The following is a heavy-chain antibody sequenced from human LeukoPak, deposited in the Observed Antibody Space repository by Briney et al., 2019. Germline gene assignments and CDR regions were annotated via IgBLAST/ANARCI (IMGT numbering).Heavy chain of an antibody. CDR1: GGSISSSNW. D-gene: IGHD3-22*01. CDR3: ARDGRNYYDSSGYYDY. V-gene: IGHV4-4*02. J-gene: IGHJ4*02. Sequence: SGTLSLTCAVSGGSISSSNWWSWVRQPPGKGLAWIGEIYHSGSTNYNPSLKSRVTISVDKSKNQFSLKLSSVTAADTAVYYCARDGRNYYDSSGYYDYWGQGTLVTVSS. CDR2: IYHSGST.